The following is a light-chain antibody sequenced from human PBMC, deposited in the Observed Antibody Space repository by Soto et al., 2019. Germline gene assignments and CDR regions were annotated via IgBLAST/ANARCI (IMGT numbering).Light chain of an antibody. CDR2: GNS. Sequence: QSVLTQPPSVSGAPGQRVTISCTGSSSNIGAGYDVHWYQQLPGTAPKLLIYGNSNRPSGVPDRFSGSKSGTSASVAITGLRAEDEADYYCQSYDSSLSGWVFGGGTKVTVL. CDR3: QSYDSSLSGWV. V-gene: IGLV1-40*01. J-gene: IGLJ3*02. CDR1: SSNIGAGYD.